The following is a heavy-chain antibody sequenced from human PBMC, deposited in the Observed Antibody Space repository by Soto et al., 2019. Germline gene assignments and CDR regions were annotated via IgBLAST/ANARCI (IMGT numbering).Heavy chain of an antibody. V-gene: IGHV4-31*03. J-gene: IGHJ3*02. Sequence: QVQLQESGPGLVKPSQTLSLTCTVSGGSISSGGYYWSWIRQHPGKGLEWIGYIYYSGSTYYNPSVKRRVTISVDTSKSQFSLKLSSVTAADTAVYYCARYCSSTSCYSTYAFDIWGQGTMVTVSS. D-gene: IGHD2-2*01. CDR1: GGSISSGGYY. CDR2: IYYSGST. CDR3: ARYCSSTSCYSTYAFDI.